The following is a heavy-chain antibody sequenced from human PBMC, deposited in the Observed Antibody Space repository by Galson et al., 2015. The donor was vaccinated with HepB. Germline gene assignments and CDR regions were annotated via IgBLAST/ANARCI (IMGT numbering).Heavy chain of an antibody. CDR2: IGTKADSYPT. V-gene: IGHV3-73*01. CDR3: IRMGNIAGYSSS. J-gene: IGHJ4*02. D-gene: IGHD6-13*01. Sequence: SLRLSCATSGFTFSGSAIHWVRQASGRGLEWVGCIGTKADSYPTAYTASVKGRFTISRDDSRNTAYLQMNRLKTEDTAVYYCIRMGNIAGYSSSWGQGTLVTVS. CDR1: GFTFSGSA.